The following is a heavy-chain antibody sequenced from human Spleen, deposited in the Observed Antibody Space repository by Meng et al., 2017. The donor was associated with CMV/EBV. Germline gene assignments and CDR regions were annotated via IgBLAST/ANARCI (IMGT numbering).Heavy chain of an antibody. CDR1: GGSVSSGSYY. Sequence: SETLSLTCTVSGGSVSSGSYYWSWIRQPPGKGLEWIGYIYYSGSTDYNPSLKSRVTISVDTSKNQFSLKLSSVTAADTAVYYCARELRLLDWSGDAFDIWGQGTMVTVSS. CDR3: ARELRLLDWSGDAFDI. V-gene: IGHV4-61*01. CDR2: IYYSGST. J-gene: IGHJ3*02. D-gene: IGHD3/OR15-3a*01.